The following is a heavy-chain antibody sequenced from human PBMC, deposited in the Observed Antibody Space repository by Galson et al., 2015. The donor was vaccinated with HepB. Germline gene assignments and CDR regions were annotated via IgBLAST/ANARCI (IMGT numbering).Heavy chain of an antibody. CDR3: ARSRKQWPPPDY. J-gene: IGHJ4*02. V-gene: IGHV1-69*13. Sequence: SVKVSCKASGGTFSSYAISWVRQAPGQGLEWMGGIIPIFGTANYAQKFQGRVTITADESTSTAYMELSSLRSEDTAVYYCARSRKQWPPPDYWGQGTLVTVSS. D-gene: IGHD6-19*01. CDR2: IIPIFGTA. CDR1: GGTFSSYA.